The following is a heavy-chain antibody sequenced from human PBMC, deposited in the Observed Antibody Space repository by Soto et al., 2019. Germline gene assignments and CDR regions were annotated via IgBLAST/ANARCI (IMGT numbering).Heavy chain of an antibody. Sequence: GGSLRLSCAASGFTFSNAWMSWVRQAPGKGLEWVGRIKSKTDGGTADYAAPVIGRFTISRDDSKNTLYLQMNSLKTADSAVYYCTTDVRSCYYDAFDIWGQGTMVTVSS. V-gene: IGHV3-15*01. CDR1: GFTFSNAW. CDR2: IKSKTDGGTA. CDR3: TTDVRSCYYDAFDI. D-gene: IGHD3-3*01. J-gene: IGHJ3*02.